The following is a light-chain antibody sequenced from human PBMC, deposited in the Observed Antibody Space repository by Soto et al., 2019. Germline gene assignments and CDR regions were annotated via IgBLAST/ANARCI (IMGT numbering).Light chain of an antibody. CDR3: SSYAGSNNFVV. Sequence: QSALTQPPSASGSPGQSVTISCTGTSSDVGGYNYVSWYQQHPGKAPKLMIYEVSKRPSGVPDRFSGSKSGNTASLTVSGLQAEDEADYYCSSYAGSNNFVVFGGETNLTVL. J-gene: IGLJ2*01. CDR2: EVS. V-gene: IGLV2-8*01. CDR1: SSDVGGYNY.